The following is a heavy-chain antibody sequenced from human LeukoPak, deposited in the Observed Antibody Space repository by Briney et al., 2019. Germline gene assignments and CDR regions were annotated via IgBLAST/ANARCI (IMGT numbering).Heavy chain of an antibody. CDR1: GGSISSYY. V-gene: IGHV4-38-2*02. D-gene: IGHD3-22*01. CDR3: ARGPYSYDSSGAFDI. Sequence: SETLSLTCTVSGGSISSYYWSWIRQPPGKGLEWIGSIYHGGSTYYNPSLKSRVTISVDTSKNQFSLKLSSVTAADTAVYFCARGPYSYDSSGAFDIWGQGTMVTVSS. CDR2: IYHGGST. J-gene: IGHJ3*02.